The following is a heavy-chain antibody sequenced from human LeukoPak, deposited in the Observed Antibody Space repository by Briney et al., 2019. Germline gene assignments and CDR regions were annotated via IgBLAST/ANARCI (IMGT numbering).Heavy chain of an antibody. CDR3: ARDRYSSSPTPNWFDP. V-gene: IGHV3-21*01. CDR2: ISSSSSYI. D-gene: IGHD6-13*01. CDR1: GFTFSSYS. J-gene: IGHJ5*02. Sequence: GGSLRLSCAASGFTFSSYSMNWVRQAPGKGLEWVSSISSSSSYIYYADSVKGRFTISRDNAKNSLYLQMNSLRAEDTAVYYCARDRYSSSPTPNWFDPWGQGTLVTVSS.